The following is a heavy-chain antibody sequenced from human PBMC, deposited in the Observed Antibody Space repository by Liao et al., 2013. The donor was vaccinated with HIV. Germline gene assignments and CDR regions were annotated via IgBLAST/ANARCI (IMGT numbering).Heavy chain of an antibody. CDR2: IHHGGST. Sequence: QVQLQESGPGLVKPSETLSLTCTVSGNSISSYYWTWIRQPPGKGLEWIGYIHHGGSTNYNPSLKSRVTISVDMSKNQFSLKLSSVTAADTAVYYCARGLTAGFGELLGYFYMDVWGKGTTVTVSS. CDR3: ARGLTAGFGELLGYFYMDV. V-gene: IGHV4-59*01. CDR1: GNSISSYY. J-gene: IGHJ6*03. D-gene: IGHD3-10*01.